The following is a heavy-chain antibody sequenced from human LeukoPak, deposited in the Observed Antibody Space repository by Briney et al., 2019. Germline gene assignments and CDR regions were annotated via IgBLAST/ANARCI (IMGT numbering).Heavy chain of an antibody. Sequence: SETLSLTCAVYGGSFSGYYWSWIRQPPGKGLEWIGEINHSGSTNYNPSLKSRVTISVDTSKNQFSLKLSSVTAADTAVYYCARGRYSSSWGDYYYMDVWGKGTTVTVSS. CDR3: ARGRYSSSWGDYYYMDV. D-gene: IGHD6-13*01. J-gene: IGHJ6*03. CDR2: INHSGST. V-gene: IGHV4-34*01. CDR1: GGSFSGYY.